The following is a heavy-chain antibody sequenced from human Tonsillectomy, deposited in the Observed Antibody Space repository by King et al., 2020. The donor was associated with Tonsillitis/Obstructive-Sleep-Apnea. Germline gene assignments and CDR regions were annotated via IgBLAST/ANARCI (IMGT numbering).Heavy chain of an antibody. CDR2: ISGSGSGA. Sequence: VQLVESGGGLVQPGGSLRLSCVASGFTFSSYAMSWVRQAPGKGLEWVSVISGSGSGAYYADSVKGRFTISSDNSKNTLYLQMYSLRAEDTAVYYCAKGVDIVATIFDYWGQGTLVTVSS. V-gene: IGHV3-23*04. CDR3: AKGVDIVATIFDY. CDR1: GFTFSSYA. J-gene: IGHJ4*02. D-gene: IGHD5-12*01.